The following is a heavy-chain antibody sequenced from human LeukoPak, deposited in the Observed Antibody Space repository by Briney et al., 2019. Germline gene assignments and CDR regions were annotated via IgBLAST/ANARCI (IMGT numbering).Heavy chain of an antibody. D-gene: IGHD4-17*01. CDR2: INPNSGGT. CDR3: AREAGYGDYLDY. CDR1: GYTFTGYY. Sequence: ASVKVSCKASGYTFTGYYMHWVRQAPGQGLEWMGWINPNSGGTNYAQKLQGRVTMTTDTSTSTAYMELRSLRSDDTAVYYCAREAGYGDYLDYWGQGTLVTVSS. V-gene: IGHV1-2*02. J-gene: IGHJ4*02.